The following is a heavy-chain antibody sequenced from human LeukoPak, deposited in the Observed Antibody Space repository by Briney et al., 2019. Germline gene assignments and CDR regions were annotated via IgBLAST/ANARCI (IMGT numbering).Heavy chain of an antibody. Sequence: GGSLRLSCAASGFTFSSYGMHWVRQAPGKGLEWVAVISYDGSTKYYADSVNRRFTISRDTSKNTLYLQMTILGADNTAVYYCAKEMGRGVIRSVDYWGQGTLVTVSS. CDR3: AKEMGRGVIRSVDY. CDR1: GFTFSSYG. J-gene: IGHJ4*01. CDR2: ISYDGSTK. V-gene: IGHV3-30*18. D-gene: IGHD3-10*01.